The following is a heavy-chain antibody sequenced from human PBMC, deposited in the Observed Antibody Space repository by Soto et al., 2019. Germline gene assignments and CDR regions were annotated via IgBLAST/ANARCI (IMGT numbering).Heavy chain of an antibody. CDR3: VKWNGFGDH. Sequence: QVVESGGGLVPPGGSLRLSCAASGFPFTNYWMNWVRQTPGKGLMWVSRISPDGSDVGYADSVEGRFTVSRDNAKNTLYLQMNRLGVDDTAVYYCVKWNGFGDHWGPGTLVTVSS. V-gene: IGHV3-74*01. J-gene: IGHJ4*02. CDR1: GFPFTNYW. CDR2: ISPDGSDV. D-gene: IGHD1-1*01.